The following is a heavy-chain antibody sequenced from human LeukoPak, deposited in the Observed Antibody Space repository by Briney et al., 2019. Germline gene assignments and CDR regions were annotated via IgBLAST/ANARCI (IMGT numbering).Heavy chain of an antibody. D-gene: IGHD6-13*01. J-gene: IGHJ6*02. CDR2: ISPNSGGT. V-gene: IGHV1-2*04. CDR1: GYTFTGYY. CDR3: AREYSTTLPPPYYYGMDV. Sequence: ASVKVSCKASGYTFTGYYIHWVRQAPGQGLEWMGWISPNSGGTNYAQKFQGWVTMTRDTSISTVYMEVSRLRSDDTAIYYCAREYSTTLPPPYYYGMDVWGQGTTVTVSS.